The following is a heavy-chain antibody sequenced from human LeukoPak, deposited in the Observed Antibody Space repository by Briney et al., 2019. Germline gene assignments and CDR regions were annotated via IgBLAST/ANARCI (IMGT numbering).Heavy chain of an antibody. V-gene: IGHV4-59*08. CDR1: GGSISSYY. J-gene: IGHJ4*02. CDR2: ISDIGSI. CDR3: AGHHPRNTVDF. Sequence: SETLSLTCTVSGGSISSYYWSWIRQPPGKGLEWIAYISDIGSINYNPSPKSRVTISLDTSKNQFSLKLSSVTAADTAVYYCAGHHPRNTVDFWGQGTRVTVSS. D-gene: IGHD2/OR15-2a*01.